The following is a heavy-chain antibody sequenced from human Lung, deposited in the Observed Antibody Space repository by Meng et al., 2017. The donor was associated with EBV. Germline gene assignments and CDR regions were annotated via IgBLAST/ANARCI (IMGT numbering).Heavy chain of an antibody. D-gene: IGHD6-13*01. V-gene: IGHV7-4-1*02. CDR1: GYTCSRYS. J-gene: IGHJ5*02. CDR3: ARDRGSSGWSNWFDP. CDR2: INTDTGKP. Sequence: QVQLVESGSEVKKPGASVKVSFEHSGYTCSRYSRHWLRQAPGQGLEWMGWINTDTGKPTYAQGFTGRFVFSLDTSVRTAYLQISSLKAEDTAVYYCARDRGSSGWSNWFDPWGQGTLVTVSS.